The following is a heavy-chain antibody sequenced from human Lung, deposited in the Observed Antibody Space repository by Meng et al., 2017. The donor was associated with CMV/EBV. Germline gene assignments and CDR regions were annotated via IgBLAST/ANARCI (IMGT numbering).Heavy chain of an antibody. CDR3: ARGRTPAYYDSSGYYYD. CDR2: IHYSGSS. V-gene: IGHV4-59*11. CDR1: GASISSHY. J-gene: IGHJ4*02. D-gene: IGHD3-22*01. Sequence: SETLSLXXPVPGASISSHYWSWFRLPHGRGLGWIGYIHYSGSSSYNPSLKSRVTMSLETSNNEFSLKMRSVTAADTAVYCCARGRTPAYYDSSGYYYDWGQGXLVTVSS.